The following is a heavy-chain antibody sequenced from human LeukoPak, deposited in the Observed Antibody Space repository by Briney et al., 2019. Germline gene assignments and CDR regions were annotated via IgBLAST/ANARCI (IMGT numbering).Heavy chain of an antibody. CDR1: GFTFSSYC. D-gene: IGHD3-10*01. CDR2: INWNGDST. CDR3: ARATDGSGSPLGY. Sequence: PGGSLRLSCAAAGFTFSSYCMAWVRQAPGKGLEWVSGINWNGDSTGYADSVKGRFTISRDNAKNSLYLQMDSLRADDTALFYCARATDGSGSPLGYWGQGTLVTVSS. J-gene: IGHJ4*02. V-gene: IGHV3-20*04.